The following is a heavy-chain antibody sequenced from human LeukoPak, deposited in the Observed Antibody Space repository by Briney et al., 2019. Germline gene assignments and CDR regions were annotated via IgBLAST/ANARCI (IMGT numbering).Heavy chain of an antibody. CDR1: GYTFTSYG. CDR2: ISAYNGNT. D-gene: IGHD1-26*01. Sequence: GASVKVSCKASGYTFTSYGISWVRQAPGQGLEWMGWISAYNGNTNYAQKLQGRVTMTTVTSTSTAYMELRSLRSDDTAVYYCAGIAPGEQWEASGASLAYWGQGTLVTVSS. CDR3: AGIAPGEQWEASGASLAY. V-gene: IGHV1-18*01. J-gene: IGHJ4*02.